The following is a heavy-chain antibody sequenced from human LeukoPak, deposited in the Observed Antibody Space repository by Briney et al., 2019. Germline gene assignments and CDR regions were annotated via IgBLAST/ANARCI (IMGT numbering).Heavy chain of an antibody. CDR2: ISAYNGNT. CDR1: GYTFTSYG. CDR3: ARDRGSSGYWYDAFDI. D-gene: IGHD3-22*01. V-gene: IGHV1-18*01. Sequence: GASVKVSCKASGYTFTSYGISWVRQAPGQGLEWMGWISAYNGNTNYAQKLQGRVTMTTDTSTSTAYMELSSLRSEDTAVYYCARDRGSSGYWYDAFDIWGQGTMVTVSS. J-gene: IGHJ3*02.